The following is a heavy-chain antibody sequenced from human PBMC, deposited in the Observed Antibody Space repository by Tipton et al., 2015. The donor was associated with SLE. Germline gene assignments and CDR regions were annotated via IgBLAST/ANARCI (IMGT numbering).Heavy chain of an antibody. J-gene: IGHJ3*02. V-gene: IGHV4-61*02. Sequence: TLSLTCTVSGGSISSGSYYWSWIRQPAGKGLEWIGRIYTSGSTNYNPSLKSRVTISLDTSKNQFSLNLSSVTAADTAVYYCARGDSSSWYAFDIWGQGTMVTGSS. CDR1: GGSISSGSYY. CDR2: IYTSGST. D-gene: IGHD6-13*01. CDR3: ARGDSSSWYAFDI.